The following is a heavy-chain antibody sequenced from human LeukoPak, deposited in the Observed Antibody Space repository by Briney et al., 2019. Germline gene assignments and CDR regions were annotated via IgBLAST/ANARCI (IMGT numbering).Heavy chain of an antibody. CDR2: IKHESSLK. D-gene: IGHD1-1*01. V-gene: IGHV3-7*01. J-gene: IGHJ3*02. CDR3: GRNDAVFDI. CDR1: GLNLDRHW. Sequence: GGSLRLFCVASGLNLDRHWMSGVRQAPGKGLEWVANIKHESSLKQYVDSVKSRFTITRDDANNTLYLQMNNLRADDTAVYYYGRNDAVFDIGGQGTMVTVSS.